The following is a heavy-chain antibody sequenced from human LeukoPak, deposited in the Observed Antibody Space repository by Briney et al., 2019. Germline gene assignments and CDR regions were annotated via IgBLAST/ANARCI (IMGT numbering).Heavy chain of an antibody. D-gene: IGHD2-8*01. CDR3: ARGVMGDY. CDR2: INHSGST. Sequence: SETLSLTCAVYGGSFSGYYWSWIRQPPGKGLEWIGEINHSGSTNYNPSLKSRVTISADTSKNQFSLKLSSVTAADTAVYYCARGVMGDYWGQGTLVTVSS. J-gene: IGHJ4*02. V-gene: IGHV4-34*01. CDR1: GGSFSGYY.